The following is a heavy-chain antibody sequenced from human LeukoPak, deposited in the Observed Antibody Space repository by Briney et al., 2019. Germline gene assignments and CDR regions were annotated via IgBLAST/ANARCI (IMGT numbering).Heavy chain of an antibody. V-gene: IGHV1-2*02. CDR1: GYTFTGSY. Sequence: ASVKVSCKASGYTFTGSYMFWVRQAPGQGLEWMGWINPNTGDANYAQKFQGRVTMTRDTSISTASMELNRLTSDDTAVFYCARSQRPGYSSSWYLGAGFDIWGQGTMVTVSS. D-gene: IGHD6-13*01. CDR2: INPNTGDA. CDR3: ARSQRPGYSSSWYLGAGFDI. J-gene: IGHJ3*02.